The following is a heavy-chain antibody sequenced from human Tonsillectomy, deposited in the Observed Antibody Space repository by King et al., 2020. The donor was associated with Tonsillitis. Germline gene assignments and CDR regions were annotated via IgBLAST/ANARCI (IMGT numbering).Heavy chain of an antibody. CDR1: GGAITSYY. CDR3: ARIPHTNGYVWAFDV. Sequence: QLQESGPGLVKPSETLSLICTVSGGAITSYYWSWIRQPPGKELEWIGHIYYSGTTNYNPSLKSRVTISVDTSKRQFSLNLSSMTPADTAVYYCARIPHTNGYVWAFDVWGRGTMVTVSS. J-gene: IGHJ3*01. V-gene: IGHV4-59*01. CDR2: IYYSGTT. D-gene: IGHD2-8*01.